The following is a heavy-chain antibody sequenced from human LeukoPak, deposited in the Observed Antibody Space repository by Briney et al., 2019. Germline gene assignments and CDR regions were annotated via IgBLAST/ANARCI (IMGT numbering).Heavy chain of an antibody. Sequence: RASVKVSCKASGYTFTSYDINWVRQATGRGLEWMGWMNPNSGNTGYAQKFQGRVTMTRNTSISTAYMELSSLRSEDTAVYYCARAPSRSYWELLVYYYYYMDVWGKGTTVTISS. CDR3: ARAPSRSYWELLVYYYYYMDV. D-gene: IGHD1-26*01. CDR2: MNPNSGNT. V-gene: IGHV1-8*01. CDR1: GYTFTSYD. J-gene: IGHJ6*03.